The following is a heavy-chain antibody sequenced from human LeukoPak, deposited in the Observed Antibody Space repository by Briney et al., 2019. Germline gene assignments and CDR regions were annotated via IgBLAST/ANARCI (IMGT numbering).Heavy chain of an antibody. V-gene: IGHV3-21*01. J-gene: IGHJ5*02. CDR2: ISGSSSYI. D-gene: IGHD6-13*01. CDR3: AGGKGSSWYKSWFDP. Sequence: GGSLRLSCTASGFTFSSYSMNWVRQAPGKGLEWVSSISGSSSYIYYADSVKGRFTISRDNAKNSLYLQMNSLRAEDTAVYYCAGGKGSSWYKSWFDPWGQGTLVTVSS. CDR1: GFTFSSYS.